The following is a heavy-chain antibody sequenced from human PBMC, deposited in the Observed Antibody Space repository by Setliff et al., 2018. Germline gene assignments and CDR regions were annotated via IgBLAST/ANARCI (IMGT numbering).Heavy chain of an antibody. D-gene: IGHD6-13*01. CDR3: XXXXQLVIGXXAYYYYGMDV. V-gene: IGHV4-39*06. CDR2: IYYSGST. J-gene: IGHJ6*02. Sequence: TLSLTCTVSGGSISSSSYYWGWIRQPPGKGLEWIGIIYYSGSTYYNPSLKRRVTISVDXXXNXFXXXXXXXXXXXXXXXXXXXXXQLVIGXXAYYYYGMDVWGQGTTVTVSS. CDR1: GGSISSSSYY.